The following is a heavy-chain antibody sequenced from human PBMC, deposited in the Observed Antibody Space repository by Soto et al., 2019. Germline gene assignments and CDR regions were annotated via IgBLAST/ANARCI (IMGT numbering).Heavy chain of an antibody. J-gene: IGHJ4*02. CDR3: ARDDLVGATQDY. CDR1: GFTFSSYA. Sequence: PGGSLRLSCAASGFTFSSYAMHWVRQAPGKGLEWVAVISYDGSNKYYADSVKGRFTISRDNSKNTLYLQMNSLRAEDTAVYYCARDDLVGATQDYWGQGTLVTVSS. D-gene: IGHD1-26*01. V-gene: IGHV3-30-3*01. CDR2: ISYDGSNK.